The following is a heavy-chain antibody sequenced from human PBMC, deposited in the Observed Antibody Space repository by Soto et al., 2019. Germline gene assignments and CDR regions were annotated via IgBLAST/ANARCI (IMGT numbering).Heavy chain of an antibody. Sequence: GGSLRLSCAASGFTFSSYWMHWVRQAPGKGLVWVSRINSDGSSTSYADSVKGRFTISRDNAKNTLYLQMNSLRAEDTAVYYCARDPFMVRGVISYFDYWGQGTLVTVSS. CDR2: INSDGSST. CDR3: ARDPFMVRGVISYFDY. CDR1: GFTFSSYW. J-gene: IGHJ4*02. V-gene: IGHV3-74*01. D-gene: IGHD3-10*01.